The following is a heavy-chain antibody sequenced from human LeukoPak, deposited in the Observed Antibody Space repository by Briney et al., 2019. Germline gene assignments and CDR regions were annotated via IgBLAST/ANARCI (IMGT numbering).Heavy chain of an antibody. CDR1: GYTLTGYY. Sequence: GASVKVSCKASGYTLTGYYMHRVRQAPGQGLEWMGRINPNTGGTNYAQKFQGRVTMTRDTSISTAYLDLTSLRSDDTAVYYCARDSVMGAKWGQGTLVTVSS. J-gene: IGHJ4*02. CDR3: ARDSVMGAK. D-gene: IGHD1-26*01. CDR2: INPNTGGT. V-gene: IGHV1-2*06.